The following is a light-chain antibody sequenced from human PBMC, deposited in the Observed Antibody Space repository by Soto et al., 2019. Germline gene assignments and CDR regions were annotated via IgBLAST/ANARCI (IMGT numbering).Light chain of an antibody. CDR2: EGT. V-gene: IGLV2-23*01. J-gene: IGLJ1*01. Sequence: QSALTQPASVSGSPGQSITISCTGTSSDVGGYILVSWYQQEPGKAPKLVIYEGTKRPSGVSNRFSGSKSGNTASLTISGLQAEDEAHYYCNSYAGSNIYVFGTGTKLTVL. CDR3: NSYAGSNIYV. CDR1: SSDVGGYIL.